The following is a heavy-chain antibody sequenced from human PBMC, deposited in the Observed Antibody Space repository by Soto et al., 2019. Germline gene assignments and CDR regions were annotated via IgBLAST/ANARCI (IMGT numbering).Heavy chain of an antibody. V-gene: IGHV4-34*01. Sequence: PSETLSLTCAVYGGSFSGYYWSWIRQPPGKGLEWIGEINHSGSTNYNPSLKSRVTISVDTSKNQFSLKLSSVTAADTTVYYCARGARIKNWFDPWGQGTLVTVSS. D-gene: IGHD2-15*01. J-gene: IGHJ5*02. CDR3: ARGARIKNWFDP. CDR1: GGSFSGYY. CDR2: INHSGST.